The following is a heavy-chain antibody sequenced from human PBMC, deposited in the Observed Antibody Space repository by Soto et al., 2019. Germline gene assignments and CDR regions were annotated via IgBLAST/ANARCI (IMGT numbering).Heavy chain of an antibody. CDR3: ASFRGDFLYDY. D-gene: IGHD4-17*01. J-gene: IGHJ4*02. CDR1: GGSISSYY. Sequence: SETLSLTCTVSGGSISSYYWSWIRQPPGKGLEWIGYIYYSGSTNYNPSLKSRVTISVDTSKNQFSLKLSSVTAADTAVYYCASFRGDFLYDYWGQGTLVTVSS. V-gene: IGHV4-59*01. CDR2: IYYSGST.